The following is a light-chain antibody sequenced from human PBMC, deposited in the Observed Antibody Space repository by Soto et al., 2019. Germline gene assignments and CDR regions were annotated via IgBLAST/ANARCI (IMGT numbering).Light chain of an antibody. J-gene: IGKJ2*01. CDR3: MQALQTPRYT. Sequence: DIVMTQSPLSLPVTPGEPASISCRSSQSLLHSNGYNYLDWYLQKPGQSPQLLIYLGSNRASGVTDRFSGSGPGTDFTLNISRVEAEDVGVYYCMQALQTPRYTFGQGTKLEIK. CDR2: LGS. V-gene: IGKV2-28*01. CDR1: QSLLHSNGYNY.